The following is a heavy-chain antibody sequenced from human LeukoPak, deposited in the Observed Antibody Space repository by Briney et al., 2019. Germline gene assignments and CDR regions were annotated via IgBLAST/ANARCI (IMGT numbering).Heavy chain of an antibody. D-gene: IGHD3-3*01. V-gene: IGHV3-30*03. Sequence: GGSLRLSCAASGFTFSSYGMHWVRQAPGKGLEWVAVISYDGSNKYYADSVKGRFTISTDNSKNTLYLQMNSLRAEDAAVYYCARSLLRFGPPPRPLDYWGQGTLVTVSS. CDR2: ISYDGSNK. CDR3: ARSLLRFGPPPRPLDY. J-gene: IGHJ4*02. CDR1: GFTFSSYG.